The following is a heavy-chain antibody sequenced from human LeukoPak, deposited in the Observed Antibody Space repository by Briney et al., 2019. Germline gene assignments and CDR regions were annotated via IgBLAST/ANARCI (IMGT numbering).Heavy chain of an antibody. Sequence: GGSLRLSCAASGFTFSSYDMDWVRQAPGKGLEWVGFITSEANGCTKEYDAGVKSRFIIARDDSKRVVCMQINDLKTEDTAVYYCARDRGGPLSGAFDIWGQGTMVTVSS. J-gene: IGHJ3*02. V-gene: IGHV3-49*04. CDR3: ARDRGGPLSGAFDI. CDR1: GFTFSSYD. CDR2: ITSEANGCTK.